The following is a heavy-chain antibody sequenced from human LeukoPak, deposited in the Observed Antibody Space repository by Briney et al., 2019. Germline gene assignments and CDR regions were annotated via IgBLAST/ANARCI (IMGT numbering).Heavy chain of an antibody. V-gene: IGHV3-7*01. J-gene: IGHJ4*02. CDR2: IKQDGSEK. D-gene: IGHD1-26*01. Sequence: PGGSLRLSCAASGFIFTNYFMSWVRQAPGKGLEWVANIKQDGSEKYYVDSVKGRFTISRDNAKNSLYLQMNSLRAEDTAVYYCASSGSYFLGAFDYWGQGTLVTVSS. CDR3: ASSGSYFLGAFDY. CDR1: GFIFTNYF.